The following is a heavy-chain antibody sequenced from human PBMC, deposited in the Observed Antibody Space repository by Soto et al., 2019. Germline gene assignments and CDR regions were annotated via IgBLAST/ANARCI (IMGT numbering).Heavy chain of an antibody. CDR3: ARDLLVATTNYYFDY. J-gene: IGHJ4*02. D-gene: IGHD5-12*01. V-gene: IGHV1-69*04. CDR2: IIPILGIA. Sequence: ASVKVSCKASGGTFSSYTISWVRQAPGQGLEWMGRIIPILGIANYAQKFQGRVTITADKSTSTAYMELSSLRSEDTAVYYCARDLLVATTNYYFDYWGQGTLVTVSS. CDR1: GGTFSSYT.